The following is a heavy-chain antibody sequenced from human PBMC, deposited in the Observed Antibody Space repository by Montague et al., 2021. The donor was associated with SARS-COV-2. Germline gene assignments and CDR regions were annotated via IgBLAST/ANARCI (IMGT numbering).Heavy chain of an antibody. J-gene: IGHJ6*02. V-gene: IGHV4-39*01. CDR1: GGSISSSSYY. CDR3: ARLWDTVYYYYGMDV. CDR2: IHYSGST. D-gene: IGHD1-26*01. Sequence: SETLSLTCAVSGGSISSSSYYWGWIRQPPGKGLEWIGSIHYSGSTYYNPSLKSRVSISVDTSKNQFSLKLSSVTAADTAVYYCARLWDTVYYYYGMDVWGRGTTAAVSS.